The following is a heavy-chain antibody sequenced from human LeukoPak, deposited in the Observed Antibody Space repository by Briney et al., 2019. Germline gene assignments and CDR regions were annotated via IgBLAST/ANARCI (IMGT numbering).Heavy chain of an antibody. V-gene: IGHV4-4*07. CDR3: ARANIAARQLDY. D-gene: IGHD6-6*01. CDR2: IYTTGST. J-gene: IGHJ4*02. CDR1: GGSISDYY. Sequence: KPSETLSLTCTVSGGSISDYYWNWIRQPAGKGLEWIGRIYTTGSTNYNPSLKSRVAMSVDTSKNQFSLKLTSVTAADTAIYYCARANIAARQLDYWGQGTLVTVSS.